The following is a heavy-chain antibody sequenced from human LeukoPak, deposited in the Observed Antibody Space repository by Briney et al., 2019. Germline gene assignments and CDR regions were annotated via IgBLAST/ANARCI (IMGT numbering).Heavy chain of an antibody. D-gene: IGHD2-15*01. CDR3: ARVLRYCSGGNCYSGGLGYMDV. V-gene: IGHV3-11*01. CDR2: ISRSGSTK. J-gene: IGHJ6*03. Sequence: PGGSLRLSCAASGFTFSDYNMRWIRQAPGKGLEWVSSISRSGSTKYYADSVKGRFTISRDNAKNSLFLQMDSLRAEDTAVYYCARVLRYCSGGNCYSGGLGYMDVWGKGTTVTISS. CDR1: GFTFSDYN.